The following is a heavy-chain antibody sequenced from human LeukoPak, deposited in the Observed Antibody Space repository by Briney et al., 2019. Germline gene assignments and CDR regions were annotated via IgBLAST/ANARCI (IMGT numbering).Heavy chain of an antibody. CDR2: ISYDGSNK. Sequence: GGSLRLSCAASGFTFSSYAMHWVRQAPGKGLEWVAVISYDGSNKYYADSVKGRFTISRDNSKNTLYLQMNSLRAEDTAVYYCARDLHTYYDILTGYYIPRGIDYWGQGTLVTVSS. CDR3: ARDLHTYYDILTGYYIPRGIDY. J-gene: IGHJ4*02. D-gene: IGHD3-9*01. CDR1: GFTFSSYA. V-gene: IGHV3-30*04.